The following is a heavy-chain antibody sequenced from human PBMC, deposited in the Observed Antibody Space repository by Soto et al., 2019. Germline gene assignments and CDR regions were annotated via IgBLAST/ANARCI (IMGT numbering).Heavy chain of an antibody. J-gene: IGHJ6*02. CDR1: GYSFSRYW. CDR3: ARQLSEYYYYSGIDV. V-gene: IGHV5-10-1*01. CDR2: IDPSDSYT. D-gene: IGHD6-6*01. Sequence: GEALKISCKGPGYSFSRYWISWVRQMPGKGLEWMGRIDPSDSYTNYSPSFQGHVTISADKSISTAYLQWSSLKASDTAMYYCARQLSEYYYYSGIDVWGQETKVSVTS.